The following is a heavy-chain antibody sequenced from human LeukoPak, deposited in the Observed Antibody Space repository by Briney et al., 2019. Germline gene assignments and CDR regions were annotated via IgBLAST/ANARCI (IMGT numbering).Heavy chain of an antibody. J-gene: IGHJ1*01. CDR3: ARPRLSSGYTSGKYFQH. D-gene: IGHD3-22*01. V-gene: IGHV4-34*01. CDR2: INHSGST. CDR1: GGSFSGYY. Sequence: YPSEALSLTCAVYGGSFSGYYWSWIRQPPGKGLEWIGEINHSGSTNYNPFLKSRVTISVDTSKNQFSLKLSSVTAADTAVYYCARPRLSSGYTSGKYFQHWGQGTLVTVSS.